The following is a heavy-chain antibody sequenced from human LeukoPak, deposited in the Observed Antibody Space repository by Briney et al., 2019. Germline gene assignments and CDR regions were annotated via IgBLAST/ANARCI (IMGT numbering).Heavy chain of an antibody. CDR3: ATQPMVRGVLNWFDP. J-gene: IGHJ5*02. V-gene: IGHV1-24*01. Sequence: ASVKVSCKVSGYTLTELSIHWVRQAPGKGLEWMGGFDPEDGETIYAQKFQGRVTMTEDTSTDTAYMELSSLRSEDTAVYYCATQPMVRGVLNWFDPWGQGTLVTVSS. CDR2: FDPEDGET. D-gene: IGHD3-10*01. CDR1: GYTLTELS.